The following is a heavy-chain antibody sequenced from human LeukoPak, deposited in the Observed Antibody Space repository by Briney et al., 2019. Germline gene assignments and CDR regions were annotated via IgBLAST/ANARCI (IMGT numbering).Heavy chain of an antibody. J-gene: IGHJ4*02. CDR2: IKQDGSEK. Sequence: AGGSLRLSCAASGFTFSSYWMSWVRQAPGKGLEWVANIKQDGSEKYYVDSVKGRFTISRDNSKNTLYLQMNSLRAEDTAVYYCAKKGDCSITSCYIDFWGQGTLVTVSS. CDR3: AKKGDCSITSCYIDF. D-gene: IGHD2-2*01. CDR1: GFTFSSYW. V-gene: IGHV3-7*03.